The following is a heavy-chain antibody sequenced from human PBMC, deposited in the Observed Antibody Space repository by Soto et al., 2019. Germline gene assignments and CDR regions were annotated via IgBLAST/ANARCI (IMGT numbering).Heavy chain of an antibody. J-gene: IGHJ6*01. Sequence: SETLSLTCTVSGGCISSGDYYWSWIRQPPGKGLEWIGYIYYSGSTYYNPSLKSRVTISVDTPKNQFSLKLSSVTAADTAVYYCARGSVFGSLYYYGMDVWGQGTTVTVSS. CDR2: IYYSGST. D-gene: IGHD2-15*01. V-gene: IGHV4-30-4*01. CDR3: ARGSVFGSLYYYGMDV. CDR1: GGCISSGDYY.